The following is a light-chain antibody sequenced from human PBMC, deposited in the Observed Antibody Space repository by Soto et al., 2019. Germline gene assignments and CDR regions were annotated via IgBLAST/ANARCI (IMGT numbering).Light chain of an antibody. CDR2: KAS. V-gene: IGKV1-5*03. Sequence: DIQMTQSPSTLSGSVGDRVTTTSRASQTISSWLAWYQQKPGKAPKLLIYKASTLKSGVASTFSGSGSGTEFTLTISRLQPDDFATYYCQHYNSYSEAFGQGTKVDIK. CDR1: QTISSW. J-gene: IGKJ1*01. CDR3: QHYNSYSEA.